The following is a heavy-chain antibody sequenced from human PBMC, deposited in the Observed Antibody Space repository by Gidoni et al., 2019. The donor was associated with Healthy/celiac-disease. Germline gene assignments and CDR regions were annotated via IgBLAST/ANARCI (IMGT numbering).Heavy chain of an antibody. D-gene: IGHD6-19*01. J-gene: IGHJ6*02. Sequence: QVQLVQAGAEVKKPGAAGKVACEVSGDPRTEISMHWLRQAPGKGLEWMGGFDPEDGETIYAQKFQGRVTMTGDTSTDAAYMELSSLRSEEMGVYYCATGSPPQWGYYYGIDFWGQGTTVTVSS. CDR2: FDPEDGET. CDR3: ATGSPPQWGYYYGIDF. CDR1: GDPRTEIS. V-gene: IGHV1-24*01.